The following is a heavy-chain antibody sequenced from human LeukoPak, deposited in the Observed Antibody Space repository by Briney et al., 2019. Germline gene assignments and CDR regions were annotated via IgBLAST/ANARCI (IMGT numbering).Heavy chain of an antibody. V-gene: IGHV3-11*01. J-gene: IGHJ5*02. D-gene: IGHD2-2*01. Sequence: PGGSLRLSCAASGFTFSDYYMSWIRQALGKGLEWVSYISSSGSTIYYADSVKGRFTISRDNAKNSLYLQMNSLRAEDTAVYYCAREYQLLGGVNWFDPWGQGTLVTVSS. CDR1: GFTFSDYY. CDR2: ISSSGSTI. CDR3: AREYQLLGGVNWFDP.